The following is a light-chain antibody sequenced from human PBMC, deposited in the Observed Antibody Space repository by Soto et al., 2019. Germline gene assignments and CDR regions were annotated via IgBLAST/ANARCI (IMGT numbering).Light chain of an antibody. CDR3: QQYNTWPRT. CDR1: QSVSSSY. V-gene: IGKV3-20*01. Sequence: EIVLTQSPGTLSLSPGERATLSCRASQSVSSSYLAWYQQKPGQAPRLLIYDASNRATGIPARFSGSGSGTDFTLTISRLEPEDFAIYFCQQYNTWPRTFGQGTKVDIK. J-gene: IGKJ1*01. CDR2: DAS.